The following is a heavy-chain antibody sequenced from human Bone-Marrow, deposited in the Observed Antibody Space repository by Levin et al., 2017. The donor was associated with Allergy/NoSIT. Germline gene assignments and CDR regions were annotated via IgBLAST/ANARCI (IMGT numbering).Heavy chain of an antibody. CDR3: ARVGNYAVIADAFDL. J-gene: IGHJ3*01. CDR2: ITWNGGTT. CDR1: QFIFDDHG. V-gene: IGHV3-20*01. D-gene: IGHD1-7*01. Sequence: GGSLRLSCVASQFIFDDHGMSWVRQAPGKGLEWVSGITWNGGTTGYADSVKGRFTISRDNANNTLYLQMNSLRAEDTALDHCARVGNYAVIADAFDLWGQGTMVTVSS.